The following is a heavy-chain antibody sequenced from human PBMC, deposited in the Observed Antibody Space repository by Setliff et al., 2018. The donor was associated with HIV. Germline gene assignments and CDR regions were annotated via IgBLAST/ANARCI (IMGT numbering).Heavy chain of an antibody. CDR2: INHSGST. J-gene: IGHJ3*02. V-gene: IGHV4-34*01. CDR1: GASFSDYQ. D-gene: IGHD3-16*01. Sequence: SETLSLTCAVYGASFSDYQRNWIRQSPGKGLEWIGEINHSGSTNYNPSLKSRVTMSVDTSKNQFSLKLNSVTAADTAVYYCARYYDSHPAFDIWGQGTMVTVSS. CDR3: ARYYDSHPAFDI.